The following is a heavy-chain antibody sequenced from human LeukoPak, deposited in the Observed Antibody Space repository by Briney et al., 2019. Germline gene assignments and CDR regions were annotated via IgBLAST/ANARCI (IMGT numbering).Heavy chain of an antibody. CDR2: IHPSGRT. D-gene: IGHD3-22*01. CDR3: ARDTYYSSSGDWYDVFDS. V-gene: IGHV4-59*11. CDR1: GASISYHY. Sequence: SETLSLTCTVSGASISYHYWSWIRQPPGKELEWIGYIHPSGRTNSDSSLKSRVTMLVDTSNNQVSLKMTSVTAADTAVYYCARDTYYSSSGDWYDVFDSWGQGTMVTVSS. J-gene: IGHJ3*02.